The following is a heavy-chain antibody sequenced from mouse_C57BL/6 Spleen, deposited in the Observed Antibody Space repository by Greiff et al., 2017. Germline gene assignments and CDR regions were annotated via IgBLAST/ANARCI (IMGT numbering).Heavy chain of an antibody. CDR1: GFTFTDYY. D-gene: IGHD2-2*01. J-gene: IGHJ4*01. CDR3: ARYYGYFYAMDY. CDR2: IRHKANGYTT. Sequence: DVMLVESGGGLVQPGGSLSLSCAASGFTFTDYYMSWVRQPPGKALEWLGFIRHKANGYTTEYSASVKGRFTISRANSQSILYLQMNALRAEDSATYYCARYYGYFYAMDYWGQGTSVTVSS. V-gene: IGHV7-3*01.